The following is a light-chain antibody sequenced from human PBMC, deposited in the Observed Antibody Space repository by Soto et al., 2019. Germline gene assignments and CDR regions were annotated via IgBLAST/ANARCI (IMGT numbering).Light chain of an antibody. CDR2: GAS. J-gene: IGKJ5*01. CDR3: QQYNNWPPIT. V-gene: IGKV3-15*01. Sequence: EIVLTPSPGTLSLSPGERATLSCRASQSVTSNYLAWYQQKPGQAPRLLIYGASTRATGIPARFSGSGSGTEFTLTISSLQSEDFAVYYCQQYNNWPPITFGQGTRLEIK. CDR1: QSVTSN.